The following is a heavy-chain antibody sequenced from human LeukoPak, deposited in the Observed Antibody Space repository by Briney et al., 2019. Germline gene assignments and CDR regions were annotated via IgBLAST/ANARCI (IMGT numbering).Heavy chain of an antibody. CDR3: AKRKKNFWNTYPDY. Sequence: GGSLRLSCAASGFTFSSYGMHWVRQSPGKGLEWVSAISGSGGSVANTYYADSVKGRFTISRDDSKNILFLQMNNLRAEDAAVYYCAKRKKNFWNTYPDYWGQGTLVTVSS. V-gene: IGHV3-23*01. D-gene: IGHD3-3*01. CDR2: ISGSGGSVANT. J-gene: IGHJ4*02. CDR1: GFTFSSYG.